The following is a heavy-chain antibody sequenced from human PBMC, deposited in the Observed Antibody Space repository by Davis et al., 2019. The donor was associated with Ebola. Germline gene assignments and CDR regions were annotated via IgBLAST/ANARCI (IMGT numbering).Heavy chain of an antibody. CDR1: GFTFSNYA. CDR2: ISASGADL. CDR3: AKSFLITGSHMSEFRGVDY. V-gene: IGHV3-23*01. Sequence: GESLKISCAASGFTFSNYAMSWVRQAPGGGLEWVSGISASGADLKYADSVRGRFSISRDHSKNTLSLHMDSLRGDDTAVYYCAKSFLITGSHMSEFRGVDYWGQGTVVTVSS. D-gene: IGHD2-8*02. J-gene: IGHJ4*02.